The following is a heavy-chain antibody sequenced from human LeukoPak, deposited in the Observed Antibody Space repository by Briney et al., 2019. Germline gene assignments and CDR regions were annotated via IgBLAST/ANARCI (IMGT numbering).Heavy chain of an antibody. CDR1: GYTFTDYY. J-gene: IGHJ5*02. D-gene: IGHD6-6*01. CDR3: ARRYSSSSRAPWFDP. CDR2: INLNSRGT. V-gene: IGHV1-2*02. Sequence: ASVKVSCKASGYTFTDYYMHWVRQAPGQGLEWMGWINLNSRGTNYAQKFQGRVTMTRDTSISTAYMELNRLRSDDTAVYYCARRYSSSSRAPWFDPWGQGILVTVSS.